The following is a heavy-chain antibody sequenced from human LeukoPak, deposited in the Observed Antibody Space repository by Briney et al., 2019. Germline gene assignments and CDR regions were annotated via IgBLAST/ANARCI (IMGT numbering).Heavy chain of an antibody. J-gene: IGHJ3*02. D-gene: IGHD5-24*01. V-gene: IGHV3-9*01. Sequence: SGGSLRLSCTASGFTFDDYAMHWVRQAPGKGLEWVSGISWNSGRIGYADSVKGRFTISRDNAKNSLYLQMNSLRAEDTALYYWAKNRGTYNEGLDIWDQGTMVTVSS. CDR3: AKNRGTYNEGLDI. CDR2: ISWNSGRI. CDR1: GFTFDDYA.